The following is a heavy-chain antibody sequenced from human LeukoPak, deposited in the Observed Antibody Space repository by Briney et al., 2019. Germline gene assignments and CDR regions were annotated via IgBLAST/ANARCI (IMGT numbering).Heavy chain of an antibody. D-gene: IGHD5-12*01. V-gene: IGHV3-21*01. Sequence: GGSLRLSCAASGFTFSSYSMNWVRQAPGKGLEWVSSISSSSSYIYYADSVKGRFTISRDNSKNTLYLQMNSLRAEDTAVYYCATSHQPWIKTYYFDYWGQGTLVTVSS. CDR3: ATSHQPWIKTYYFDY. J-gene: IGHJ4*02. CDR1: GFTFSSYS. CDR2: ISSSSSYI.